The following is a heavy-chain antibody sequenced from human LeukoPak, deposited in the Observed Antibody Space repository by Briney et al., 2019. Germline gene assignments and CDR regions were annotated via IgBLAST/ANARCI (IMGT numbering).Heavy chain of an antibody. CDR3: ARGHGWGYYYYGMDV. J-gene: IGHJ6*02. Sequence: ASVKVSCKASGYTFTSYDINWVRRATGQGLEWMGRMNPNSGNTGYAQKFQGRVTMTRNTSISTAYMELSSLRSEDTAVYYCARGHGWGYYYYGMDVWGQGTTVTVSS. CDR1: GYTFTSYD. CDR2: MNPNSGNT. D-gene: IGHD3-16*01. V-gene: IGHV1-8*01.